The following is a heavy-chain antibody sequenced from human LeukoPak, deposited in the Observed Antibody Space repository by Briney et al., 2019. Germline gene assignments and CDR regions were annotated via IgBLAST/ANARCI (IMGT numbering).Heavy chain of an antibody. CDR2: IYSGGST. CDR1: GFTVSSNY. D-gene: IGHD1-1*01. Sequence: GGSLRLSCAASGFTVSSNYMSWVRQAPGKGLEWVSVIYSGGSTYYADSVKGRFTISRDNAKNSLYLQMNSLRAEDTAVYYCAREADDVFFDYWGQGTLVTVSS. J-gene: IGHJ4*02. V-gene: IGHV3-53*01. CDR3: AREADDVFFDY.